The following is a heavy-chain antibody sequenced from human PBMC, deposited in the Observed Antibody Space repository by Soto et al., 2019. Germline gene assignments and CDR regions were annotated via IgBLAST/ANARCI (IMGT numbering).Heavy chain of an antibody. Sequence: EVQLLESGGGLVQPGGSLRLSCAASGFTFTNDTMTWVRRAPGRGLEWVSTVRGSGDDTKYADSVKGRFTISRDNSKKTLYLQMDSLTAEYTAVYYCGKVLGGWDTVFDYWGQGTLVTVSS. V-gene: IGHV3-23*01. CDR3: GKVLGGWDTVFDY. CDR1: GFTFTNDT. CDR2: VRGSGDDT. D-gene: IGHD6-19*01. J-gene: IGHJ4*02.